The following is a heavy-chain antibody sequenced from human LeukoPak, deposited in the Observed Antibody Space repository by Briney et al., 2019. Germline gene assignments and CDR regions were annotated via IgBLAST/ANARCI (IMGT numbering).Heavy chain of an antibody. V-gene: IGHV4-4*07. J-gene: IGHJ4*02. CDR2: IYTGGST. Sequence: SETLSLTCTVSGGSMTTYYWSWIRQPAGKGLEWVGRIYTGGSTNYNPSLESRVTMSVDTSKNQFSLKLSSVTAADTAVYYCAGISSGWYKVYWGQGTLVTVSS. CDR1: GGSMTTYY. CDR3: AGISSGWYKVY. D-gene: IGHD6-19*01.